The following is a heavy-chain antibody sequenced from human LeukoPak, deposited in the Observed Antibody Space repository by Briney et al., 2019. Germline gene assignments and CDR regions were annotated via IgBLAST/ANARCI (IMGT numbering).Heavy chain of an antibody. Sequence: GGSLRLSCAASGFPFSSYSMNWVRQAPGKGLEWVSSISSSSSYIYYADSVKGRFTISRDNAKNSLYLQMNSLRAEDTAVYYCARNFMVRGVIIIDAFDIWGQGTMVTVSS. CDR3: ARNFMVRGVIIIDAFDI. CDR2: ISSSSSYI. J-gene: IGHJ3*02. V-gene: IGHV3-21*01. CDR1: GFPFSSYS. D-gene: IGHD3-10*01.